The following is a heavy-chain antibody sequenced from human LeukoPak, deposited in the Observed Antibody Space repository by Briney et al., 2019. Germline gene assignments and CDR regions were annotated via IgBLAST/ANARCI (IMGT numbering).Heavy chain of an antibody. CDR1: GGSFSGYY. V-gene: IGHV4-34*01. CDR3: ATAPGVCGGDCHMNWFDP. Sequence: SKTLSLTCAVYGGSFSGYYWSWIRQPPGKGLEWIGEINHSGSTNYNPSLKSRVTISVDTSKNQFSLKLSSVTAADTAVYYCATAPGVCGGDCHMNWFDPWGQGTLVTVSS. CDR2: INHSGST. D-gene: IGHD2-21*02. J-gene: IGHJ5*02.